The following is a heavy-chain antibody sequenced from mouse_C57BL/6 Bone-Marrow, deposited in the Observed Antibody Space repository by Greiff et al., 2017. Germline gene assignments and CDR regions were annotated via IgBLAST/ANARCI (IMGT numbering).Heavy chain of an antibody. CDR3: ERDPGAMDY. V-gene: IGHV5-4*01. CDR2: ISDGGSYT. J-gene: IGHJ4*01. CDR1: GFTFSSYA. Sequence: EVKLVESGGGLVKPGGSLKLSCAASGFTFSSYAMSWVRQTPEKRLEWVATISDGGSYTYYPHNVQGRFTISRDNAKNNLYLQMSHQKSEDTAMYDCERDPGAMDYWGQGTSVTVSS.